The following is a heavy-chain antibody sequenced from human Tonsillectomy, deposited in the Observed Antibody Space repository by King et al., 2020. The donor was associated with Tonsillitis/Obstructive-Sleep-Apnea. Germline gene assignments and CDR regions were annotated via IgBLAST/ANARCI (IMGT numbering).Heavy chain of an antibody. J-gene: IGHJ4*02. CDR2: INWIGDSI. CDR3: AREYGYFDY. Sequence: VQLVASGGGVVRPGGSLRLSCAASGFTFDYYGMSWVRQAPGKGLEWVSNINWIGDSIGCVDSVKGRCTISRDNAKNSLNLQMNSLRAEDTALYYCAREYGYFDYWGQGTLVTVSS. V-gene: IGHV3-20*04. CDR1: GFTFDYYG. D-gene: IGHD4-17*01.